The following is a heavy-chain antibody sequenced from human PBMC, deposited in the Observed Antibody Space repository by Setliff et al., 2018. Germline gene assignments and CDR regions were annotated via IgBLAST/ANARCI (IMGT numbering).Heavy chain of an antibody. J-gene: IGHJ6*02. D-gene: IGHD3-9*01. CDR1: GFTFSSSA. CDR2: ISSTITST. V-gene: IGHV3-23*01. Sequence: QSGGSLRLSCAASGFTFSSSAMAWVRQAPGKGLEWVSAISSTITSTYYADPVKGRFTISRDNSKNTLYLQMNSLRAEDTAVYYCAKHGAYNDFLTGYNFYYDMDVWGQGTTVTVSS. CDR3: AKHGAYNDFLTGYNFYYDMDV.